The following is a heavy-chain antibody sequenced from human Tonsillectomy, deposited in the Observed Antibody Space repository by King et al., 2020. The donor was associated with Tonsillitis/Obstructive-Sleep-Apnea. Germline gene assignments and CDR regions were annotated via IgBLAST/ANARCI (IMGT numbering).Heavy chain of an antibody. D-gene: IGHD3-10*01. V-gene: IGHV5-10-1*03. CDR1: GYSFTSYW. CDR3: ATTYYYDSGSYYPYYYYGMDV. J-gene: IGHJ6*02. CDR2: IDPSDSYT. Sequence: QLVQSGAEVKKPGESLRISCKGSGYSFTSYWISWVRQMPGKSLEWMGRIDPSDSYTNYSPSFQGHVTISADKSISTAYLKWSSLKASDTAMYYCATTYYYDSGSYYPYYYYGMDVWGQGTTVTVSS.